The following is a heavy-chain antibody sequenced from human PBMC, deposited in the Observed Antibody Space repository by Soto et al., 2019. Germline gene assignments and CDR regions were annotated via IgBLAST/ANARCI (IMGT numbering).Heavy chain of an antibody. V-gene: IGHV1-3*01. CDR1: GYTFTTYA. D-gene: IGHD2-2*02. J-gene: IGHJ4*02. CDR3: TRDKGYCSGASCYNPLFDY. Sequence: VSLKVSCKSSGYTFTTYAMHWVRHAPGQRPEWMGWINAGNGNTKYSQKFQGRVTITRDTSASTAYMELSSLRSEDTAVYYCTRDKGYCSGASCYNPLFDYWGQGTQVTVSS. CDR2: INAGNGNT.